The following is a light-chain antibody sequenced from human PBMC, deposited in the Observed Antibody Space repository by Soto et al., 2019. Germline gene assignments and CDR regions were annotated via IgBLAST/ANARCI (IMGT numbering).Light chain of an antibody. CDR3: CSYAGSSSFYV. V-gene: IGLV2-23*01. J-gene: IGLJ1*01. CDR2: EGS. Sequence: QSALTRPASVAGSPGQSITISCTGTSNDVGSYNLVSWYQQHPGKAPKLMIYEGSKRPSGVSNRFSGSKSGNTASLTISGLQAEDEADYFCCSYAGSSSFYVFGTGTKVTVL. CDR1: SNDVGSYNL.